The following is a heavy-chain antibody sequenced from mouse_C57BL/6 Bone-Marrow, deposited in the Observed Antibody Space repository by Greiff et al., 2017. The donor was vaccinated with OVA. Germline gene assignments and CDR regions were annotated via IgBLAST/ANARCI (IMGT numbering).Heavy chain of an antibody. D-gene: IGHD2-1*01. V-gene: IGHV5-12*01. J-gene: IGHJ2*01. CDR3: ARHRDGNYFYFDY. CDR1: GFTFSDYY. Sequence: DVKLVESGGGLVQPGGSLKLSCAASGFTFSDYYMYWVRQTPEKRLEWVAYISNGGGSTYYPDTVKGRFTISRDNAKNTLYLQMSRLKSEDTAMYYCARHRDGNYFYFDYWGQGTTLTVSS. CDR2: ISNGGGST.